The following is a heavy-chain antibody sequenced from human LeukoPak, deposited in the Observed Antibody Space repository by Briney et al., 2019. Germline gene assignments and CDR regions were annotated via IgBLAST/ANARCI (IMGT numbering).Heavy chain of an antibody. CDR2: IYYEGSNK. Sequence: GSLRLSCAASGFTFSNYGMHWVRQAPGKGLEWVALIYYEGSNKYYTDSVKGRFTISRDNSKNTLYLQMDSLRAEDTAVYYCANNFDYWGQGTLVTVSS. CDR1: GFTFSNYG. CDR3: ANNFDY. J-gene: IGHJ4*02. V-gene: IGHV3-33*06.